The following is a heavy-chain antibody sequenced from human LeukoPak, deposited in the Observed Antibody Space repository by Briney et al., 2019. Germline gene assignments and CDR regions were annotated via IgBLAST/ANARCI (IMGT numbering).Heavy chain of an antibody. D-gene: IGHD2/OR15-2a*01. V-gene: IGHV3-33*08. J-gene: IGHJ4*02. CDR1: GFTFRNYG. CDR2: ICYDGSNK. CDR3: AREGPRGNSQFDY. Sequence: PGGSLRLSCAASGFTFRNYGMHWVRQAPGKGLEWAALICYDGSNKYYTDSVKGRLTISRDNSKDTLFLQMNSLRAEDTAVYYCAREGPRGNSQFDYWGQGTLVTVSS.